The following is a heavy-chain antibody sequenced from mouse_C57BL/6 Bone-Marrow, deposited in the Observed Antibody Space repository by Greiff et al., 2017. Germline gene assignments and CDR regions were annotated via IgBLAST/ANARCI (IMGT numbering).Heavy chain of an antibody. V-gene: IGHV1-64*01. J-gene: IGHJ1*03. CDR1: GYTFTSYW. D-gene: IGHD1-1*01. CDR3: ARGDYGSSYDWYFDV. Sequence: QVQLQPGAELVKPGASVKLSCKASGYTFTSYWMHWVKQRPGQGLEWIGMIHPNSGSTNYNEKFKSKATLTVDKSSSTAYMQLSSLTSEDSAVYYCARGDYGSSYDWYFDVWGTGTTVTVSS. CDR2: IHPNSGST.